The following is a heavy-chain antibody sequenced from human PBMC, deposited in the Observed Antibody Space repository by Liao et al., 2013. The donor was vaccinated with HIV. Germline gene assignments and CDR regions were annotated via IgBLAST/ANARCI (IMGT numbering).Heavy chain of an antibody. CDR2: INYGGTT. D-gene: IGHD3-10*01. CDR3: ARDNRLWFGELQEYFHH. Sequence: QVQLQESGPGLVKPSETLSLTCTVSGGSINSSPYYWGWIRQPPGKGLEWIGSINYGGTTYYNPSLKSRVTISLDTSKNQFSLKLSSVTAADTALYYCARDNRLWFGELQEYFHHWGQGTLVTVSS. V-gene: IGHV4-39*07. J-gene: IGHJ1*01. CDR1: GGSINSSPYY.